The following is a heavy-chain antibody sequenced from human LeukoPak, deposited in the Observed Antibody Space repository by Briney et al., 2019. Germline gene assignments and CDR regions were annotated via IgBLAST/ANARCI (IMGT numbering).Heavy chain of an antibody. CDR1: GFTFSNAW. CDR3: AREYYYGSGTSFAPSGMDV. Sequence: PGGSLRLSCAASGFTFSNAWMSWVRQAPGKGLEWVSSISSSSSYIYYADSVKGRFTISRDNAKNSLYLQMNSLRAEDTAVYYCAREYYYGSGTSFAPSGMDVWGQGTTVTVSS. D-gene: IGHD3-10*01. CDR2: ISSSSSYI. J-gene: IGHJ6*02. V-gene: IGHV3-21*01.